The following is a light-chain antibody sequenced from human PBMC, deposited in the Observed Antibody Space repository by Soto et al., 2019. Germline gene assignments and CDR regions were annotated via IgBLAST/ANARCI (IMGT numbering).Light chain of an antibody. CDR3: VLYMGSGISV. CDR2: NTN. CDR1: SGSVSTSYY. Sequence: QTVVTQEPSFSASPGGTVTLTCGLSSGSVSTSYYPSWYQQTPGQAPRTLIYNTNTRSSGVPGRFSGSILGNKAALTIAGAQADDESDYYCVLYMGSGISVFGGGTKLTVL. J-gene: IGLJ3*02. V-gene: IGLV8-61*01.